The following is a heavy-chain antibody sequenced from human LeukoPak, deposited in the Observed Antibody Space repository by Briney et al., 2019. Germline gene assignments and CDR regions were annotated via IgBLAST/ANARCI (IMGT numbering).Heavy chain of an antibody. V-gene: IGHV1-2*04. CDR3: ARDSSSYRNDFQH. CDR1: GYTFTGYY. D-gene: IGHD3-22*01. CDR2: INPNSGGT. J-gene: IGHJ1*01. Sequence: ASVKVSCKASGYTFTGYYMHWVRQAPGQGLEWMGWINPNSGGTNYAQKFQGWVTMTRDTSIGTAYMELSRLRSDDTAVYYCARDSSSYRNDFQHWGQGTLVTVSS.